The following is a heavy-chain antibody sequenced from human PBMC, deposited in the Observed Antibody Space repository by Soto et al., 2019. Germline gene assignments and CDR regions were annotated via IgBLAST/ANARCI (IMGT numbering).Heavy chain of an antibody. CDR2: IWYDGSNK. Sequence: GGSLRLSCAASGFTFSSYGMHWVRQAPGKGLEWVAVIWYDGSNKYYADSVKGRFTISRDNSKNTLYLQMNSLRAEDTAVYYCARDTGDQGFDYWGQGTLVTVSS. D-gene: IGHD7-27*01. CDR1: GFTFSSYG. V-gene: IGHV3-33*01. CDR3: ARDTGDQGFDY. J-gene: IGHJ4*02.